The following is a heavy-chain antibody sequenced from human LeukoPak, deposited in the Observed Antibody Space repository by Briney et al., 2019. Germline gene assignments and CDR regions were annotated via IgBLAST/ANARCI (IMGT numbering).Heavy chain of an antibody. Sequence: GGSLRLSCAASGVTFSTYWMNWVRQAPGKGLEWVANIKQDGSEKYYVDSVKGRFTISRDNSKNTLYLQMNSLRAEDSAVYYCAKVNSYGSTFDYWGQGTLVTVSS. V-gene: IGHV3-7*01. D-gene: IGHD5-18*01. CDR2: IKQDGSEK. CDR3: AKVNSYGSTFDY. J-gene: IGHJ4*02. CDR1: GVTFSTYW.